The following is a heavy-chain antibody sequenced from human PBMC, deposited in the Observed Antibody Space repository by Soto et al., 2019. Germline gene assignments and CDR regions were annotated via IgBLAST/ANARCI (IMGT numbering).Heavy chain of an antibody. D-gene: IGHD1-1*01. V-gene: IGHV3-30*03. J-gene: IGHJ4*02. CDR1: GFTFSTYG. CDR2: ISYDGNNK. CDR3: ARDSRDTTLICFDH. Sequence: QVQLVESGGGVVQPGRALRLSCAASGFTFSTYGFHWVRQAPGMGLEWVAVISYDGNNKYYADSVKGRFTISRDNSKNTVYLQMYSLRVEDTAIYYCARDSRDTTLICFDHWGQGDLVSVSS.